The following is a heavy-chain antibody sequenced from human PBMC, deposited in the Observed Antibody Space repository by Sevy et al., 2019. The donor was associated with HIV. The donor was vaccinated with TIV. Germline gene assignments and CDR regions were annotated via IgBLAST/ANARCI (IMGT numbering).Heavy chain of an antibody. Sequence: GGSLRLSCAASGFTFSSYGMHWVRQAPGKGLEWVSFISFDGTDKYYGDSVKGRLTITRDNSKNTLFLQMNSLRAEDTAFYYCVRETTMLPRGAFDFWGQGTMVTVSS. CDR2: ISFDGTDK. CDR1: GFTFSSYG. CDR3: VRETTMLPRGAFDF. V-gene: IGHV3-30*19. J-gene: IGHJ3*01. D-gene: IGHD3-10*01.